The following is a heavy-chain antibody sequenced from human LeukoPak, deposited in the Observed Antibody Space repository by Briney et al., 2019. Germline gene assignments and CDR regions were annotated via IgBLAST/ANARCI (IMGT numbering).Heavy chain of an antibody. V-gene: IGHV4-59*01. CDR2: IYYSGST. J-gene: IGHJ4*02. Sequence: KPSETLSLSCTVSAGSNNSYYWSWIRQPPGKGLEWIGYIYYSGSTNYNPSLKSRVTISVDTSKNQFSLKLSSVTAADTAVYYCATYGDFVFDYWGQGTLVTVSS. CDR1: AGSNNSYY. D-gene: IGHD4-17*01. CDR3: ATYGDFVFDY.